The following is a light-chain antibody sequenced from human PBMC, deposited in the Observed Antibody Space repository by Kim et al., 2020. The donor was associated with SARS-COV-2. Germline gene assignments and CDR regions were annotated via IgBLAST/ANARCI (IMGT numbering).Light chain of an antibody. CDR1: HNIRNY. Sequence: DIQVTQSPSSLSASVGDTVTISCRSSHNIRNYLNWYLQKPGKAPVLLIFAASTLQRGVPSRFSGSGSGTDFTLTINNLQPDDFAVYFCQQSFITPLTFGGGTKVDIK. CDR3: QQSFITPLT. V-gene: IGKV1-39*01. J-gene: IGKJ4*01. CDR2: AAS.